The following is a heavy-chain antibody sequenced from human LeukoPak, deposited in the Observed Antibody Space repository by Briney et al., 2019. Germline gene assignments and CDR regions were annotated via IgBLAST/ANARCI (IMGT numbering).Heavy chain of an antibody. J-gene: IGHJ3*02. CDR2: IYYSGST. CDR3: AREMRGGYYDTRGSAFDI. Sequence: SETLSLTCTVSGGSISSYYWSWIRQPPGKGLEWIGYIYYSGSTNYNPSLKSRVTISVDTSKNQFSLKLSSVTAADTAVYYCAREMRGGYYDTRGSAFDIWGQGTMVTVSS. CDR1: GGSISSYY. V-gene: IGHV4-59*01. D-gene: IGHD3-22*01.